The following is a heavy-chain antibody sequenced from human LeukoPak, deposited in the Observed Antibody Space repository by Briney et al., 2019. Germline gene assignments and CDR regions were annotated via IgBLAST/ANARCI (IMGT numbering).Heavy chain of an antibody. D-gene: IGHD3-3*01. J-gene: IGHJ4*02. V-gene: IGHV3-7*01. CDR2: IKQDGSEK. Sequence: PGGSLRLSCAASGFTFSSYWMSWVRQAPGKGLEWVANIKQDGSEKYYVDSVKGRFTISRDNAKNSLYLQMNSLRAEDTAVYYCARDPGVEDFWSGYYRSPGYYFDYWGQGTLVTVSS. CDR3: ARDPGVEDFWSGYYRSPGYYFDY. CDR1: GFTFSSYW.